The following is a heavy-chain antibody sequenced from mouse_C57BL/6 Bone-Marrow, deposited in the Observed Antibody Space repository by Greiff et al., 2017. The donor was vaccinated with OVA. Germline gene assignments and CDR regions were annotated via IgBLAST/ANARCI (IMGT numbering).Heavy chain of an antibody. CDR2: SRNKANDYTT. J-gene: IGHJ1*03. D-gene: IGHD4-1*01. Sequence: EVKLVESGGGLVQSGRSLRLSCATSGFTFSDFYMEWVRQAPGKGLEWIAASRNKANDYTTEYSASVKGRFIVSRDTSQSILYLQMNALRAEDTAFYYCARDNWDWYFDVWGTGTTVTVSS. V-gene: IGHV7-1*01. CDR3: ARDNWDWYFDV. CDR1: GFTFSDFY.